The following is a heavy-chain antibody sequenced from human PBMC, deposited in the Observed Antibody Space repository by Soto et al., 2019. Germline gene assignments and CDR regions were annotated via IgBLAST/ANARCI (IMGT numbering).Heavy chain of an antibody. D-gene: IGHD3-10*01. CDR2: ISGSGGST. Sequence: GGSLRLSCAASGFTFSSYAMSWVRQAPGKGLEWVSAISGSGGSTYYADSVKGRFTISRDNSKNTLYLQMNSLRSEDTAVYYCASSEYRGVWFGELLYAPRTPPHYYYGMDVWGQGTTVTVSS. V-gene: IGHV3-23*01. CDR3: ASSEYRGVWFGELLYAPRTPPHYYYGMDV. J-gene: IGHJ6*02. CDR1: GFTFSSYA.